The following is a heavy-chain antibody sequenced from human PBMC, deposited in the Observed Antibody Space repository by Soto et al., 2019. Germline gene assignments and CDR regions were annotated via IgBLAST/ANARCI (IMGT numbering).Heavy chain of an antibody. D-gene: IGHD3-16*01. J-gene: IGHJ4*02. Sequence: GASVKVSCKASGYTFTSYYMHWVRQAPGQGLEWMGIINPSGGSTSYAQKFQGKVTMTRDTSTSTVYMELSSLRSEDTAVYYCASTPYVWGSFDYWGQGTLVTVSS. CDR1: GYTFTSYY. CDR3: ASTPYVWGSFDY. V-gene: IGHV1-46*01. CDR2: INPSGGST.